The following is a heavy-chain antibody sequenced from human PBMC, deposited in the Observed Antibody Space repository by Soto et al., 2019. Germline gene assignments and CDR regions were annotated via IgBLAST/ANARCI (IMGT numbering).Heavy chain of an antibody. Sequence: SETLSLTCAVYGGSFSGYYWSWIRQPPGKGLEWIGEINHSGSTNYNPSLKSRVTISVDTSKNQFSLKLSSVTAADTAVYYCARDVPTTVVTSDSDAFDIWGQGTMVS. V-gene: IGHV4-34*01. CDR2: INHSGST. CDR3: ARDVPTTVVTSDSDAFDI. J-gene: IGHJ3*02. CDR1: GGSFSGYY. D-gene: IGHD4-17*01.